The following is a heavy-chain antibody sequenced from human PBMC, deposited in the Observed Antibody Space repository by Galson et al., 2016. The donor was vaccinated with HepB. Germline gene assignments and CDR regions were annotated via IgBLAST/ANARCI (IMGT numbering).Heavy chain of an antibody. V-gene: IGHV4-30-4*01. CDR1: GASMRTGDYY. CDR3: ATQKLLWFGEGDF. CDR2: IFYSGSP. D-gene: IGHD3-10*01. Sequence: TLSLTCTVSGASMRTGDYYWTWIRQPPGKGLELIGYIFYSGSPYYNPSLKSRVTMSVDTSKNQFSLRLTSVTAADTAVYYCATQKLLWFGEGDFWGQGTPVTVSS. J-gene: IGHJ4*02.